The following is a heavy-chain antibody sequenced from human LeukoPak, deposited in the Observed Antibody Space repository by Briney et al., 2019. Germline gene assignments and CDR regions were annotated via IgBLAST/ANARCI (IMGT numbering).Heavy chain of an antibody. V-gene: IGHV3-74*01. CDR1: GFTFTSYW. D-gene: IGHD4-17*01. CDR3: ATDLG. J-gene: IGHJ4*02. Sequence: GGSLRLSCAASGFTFTSYWMHWVRHPPGKGLVWVSRVDHDGSGTAYADFVTGRFTISRDNAKNTVYLQMNSLRAEDRAVYYCATDLGWGQGTLVTVSS. CDR2: VDHDGSGT.